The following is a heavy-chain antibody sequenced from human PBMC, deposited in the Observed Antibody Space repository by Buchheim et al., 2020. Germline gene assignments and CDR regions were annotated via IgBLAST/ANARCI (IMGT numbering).Heavy chain of an antibody. D-gene: IGHD2-8*01. J-gene: IGHJ4*02. CDR3: ARDLMGYLFDY. V-gene: IGHV3-48*02. CDR2: IDRGGGSP. Sequence: EAQLVESGGGLVQPGMSLRLSCEGSGFTFRNNAMHWVRQAPGKGLEWIAHIDRGGGSPFYAASVKGRFTISSDHAKNSLYLQMYRLRDEDAAVYYCARDLMGYLFDYCGQGTL. CDR1: GFTFRNNA.